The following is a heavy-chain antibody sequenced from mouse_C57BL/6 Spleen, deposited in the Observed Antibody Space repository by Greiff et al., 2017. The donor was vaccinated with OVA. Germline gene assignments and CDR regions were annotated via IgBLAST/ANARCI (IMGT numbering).Heavy chain of an antibody. CDR1: GYTFTSYW. CDR3: AIYDYDAMDY. D-gene: IGHD2-3*01. V-gene: IGHV1-69*01. Sequence: VQLQQPGAELVMPGASVKLSCKASGYTFTSYWMHWVKQRPGQGLEWIGEIDPSDSYTNYNQKFKGKSTLTVDKSSSTAYMQLSSLTSEDSAVYYCAIYDYDAMDYWGQGTSVTVSS. CDR2: IDPSDSYT. J-gene: IGHJ4*01.